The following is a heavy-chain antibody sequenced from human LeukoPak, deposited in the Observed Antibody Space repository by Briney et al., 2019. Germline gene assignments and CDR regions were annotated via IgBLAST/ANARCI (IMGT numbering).Heavy chain of an antibody. CDR1: GFTFSNHA. J-gene: IGHJ4*02. CDR2: IGIAGDT. Sequence: GGSLRLSCATSGFTFSNHAMHWVRQATGKGLEWVSAIGIAGDTFYPGSVKGRFTISRENAKNSLSLQINSLKAEDTAVYYCVRQQTSHGYFDYWGQGTLVTVSS. V-gene: IGHV3-13*01. CDR3: VRQQTSHGYFDY. D-gene: IGHD1/OR15-1a*01.